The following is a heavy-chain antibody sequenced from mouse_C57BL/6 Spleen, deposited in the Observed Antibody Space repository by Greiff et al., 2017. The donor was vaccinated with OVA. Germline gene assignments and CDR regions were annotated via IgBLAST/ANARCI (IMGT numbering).Heavy chain of an antibody. CDR3: ARDQDY. V-gene: IGHV3-6*01. CDR2: ISYDGSN. J-gene: IGHJ2*01. CDR1: GYSITSGYY. Sequence: EVKLMESGPGLVKTSQALSLTCSVTGYSITSGYYWNWIRQFPGNKLEWMGYISYDGSNNYNPSLKNRISITRDTSKNQFFLKLNSVTTEDTATYYCARDQDYWGQGTTLTVSS.